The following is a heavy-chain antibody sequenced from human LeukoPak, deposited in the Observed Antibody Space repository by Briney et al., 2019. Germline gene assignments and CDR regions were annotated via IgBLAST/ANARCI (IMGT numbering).Heavy chain of an antibody. J-gene: IGHJ4*02. V-gene: IGHV3-23*01. CDR3: AKVLGNTVNNPFDY. CDR2: ISGSGGST. CDR1: GFTFSRYA. Sequence: GGSLRLSCAASGFTFSRYAMSWVRQAPGKGLEWVSAISGSGGSTYYADSVKGRFTISRDNSKNTLYLQMNSLRAEDTAVYYCAKVLGNTVNNPFDYWGQGTLVTVSS. D-gene: IGHD4-17*01.